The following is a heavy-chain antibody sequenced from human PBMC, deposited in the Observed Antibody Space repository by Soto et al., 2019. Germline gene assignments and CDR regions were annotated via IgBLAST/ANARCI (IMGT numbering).Heavy chain of an antibody. Sequence: SVKGSCNAVGGSFISYAIGWGRQSRGQGLEWMGGIIPIFGTANYAQKFQGRVTITADESTSTAYMGLSSLRSEDTAVYYCAPSAVGYCNNGVCLDLDYWGQGTLVTVSS. CDR3: APSAVGYCNNGVCLDLDY. D-gene: IGHD2-8*01. J-gene: IGHJ4*02. CDR2: IIPIFGTA. CDR1: GGSFISYA. V-gene: IGHV1-69*01.